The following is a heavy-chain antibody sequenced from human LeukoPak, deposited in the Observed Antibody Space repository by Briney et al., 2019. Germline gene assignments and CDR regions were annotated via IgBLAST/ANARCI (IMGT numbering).Heavy chain of an antibody. CDR3: ARDIEPYYYDSSGWAFDI. CDR1: GFTFSSYE. Sequence: GSLRLSCAASGFTFSSYEMNWVRHAPGKGLEWVSYISSSGSTIYYADSVKGRFPISRENGKDSLYLEMNSLRAEDTAVYYCARDIEPYYYDSSGWAFDIWGQGTMVIVSS. CDR2: ISSSGSTI. V-gene: IGHV3-48*03. J-gene: IGHJ3*02. D-gene: IGHD3-22*01.